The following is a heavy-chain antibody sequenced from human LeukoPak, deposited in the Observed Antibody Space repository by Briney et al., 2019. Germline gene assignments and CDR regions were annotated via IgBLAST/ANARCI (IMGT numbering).Heavy chain of an antibody. CDR3: ASLGSYGYVRDY. CDR1: GGTFSSYA. CDR2: IIPIFGTA. J-gene: IGHJ4*02. Sequence: SVKVSCKASGGTFSSYAISWVRQAPGQGLEWMGGIIPIFGTANYAQKFQGRVTITTDESTSTAYMELSSLRSEDTAVYYCASLGSYGYVRDYWGQGTLVTVSS. V-gene: IGHV1-69*05. D-gene: IGHD5-18*01.